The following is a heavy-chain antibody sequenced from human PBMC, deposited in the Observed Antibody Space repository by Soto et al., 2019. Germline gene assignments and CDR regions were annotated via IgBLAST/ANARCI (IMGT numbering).Heavy chain of an antibody. Sequence: QISLRESGPTLVKPTQTLTLTCSFSGFSLSTTGVGVGWIRQPPGKALEWLAVIYWDEDKSYNPSLKSRLTITKDTSKNQVVLTMTNMDPVDTATYYCAHMGYTNGYVDYWGQGTLVTVSS. V-gene: IGHV2-5*02. CDR1: GFSLSTTGVG. CDR3: AHMGYTNGYVDY. J-gene: IGHJ4*02. CDR2: IYWDEDK. D-gene: IGHD2-8*01.